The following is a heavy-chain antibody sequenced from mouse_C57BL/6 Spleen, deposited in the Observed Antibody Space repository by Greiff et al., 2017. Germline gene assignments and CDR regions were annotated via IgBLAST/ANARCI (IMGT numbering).Heavy chain of an antibody. D-gene: IGHD2-4*01. CDR3: ARPPGYYDSWFAY. Sequence: EVKLVESGGDLVKPGGSLKLSCAASGFTFSSYGMSWVRQTPDKRLEWVATISSGGSYTYYPDSVKGRFTISRDNAKNTLYLQMSSLKSEDTAMYYCARPPGYYDSWFAYWGQGTLVTVPA. CDR1: GFTFSSYG. V-gene: IGHV5-6*01. J-gene: IGHJ3*01. CDR2: ISSGGSYT.